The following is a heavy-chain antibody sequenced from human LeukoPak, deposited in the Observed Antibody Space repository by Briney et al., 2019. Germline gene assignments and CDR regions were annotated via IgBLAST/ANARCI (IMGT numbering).Heavy chain of an antibody. CDR1: GGSISSGSYY. J-gene: IGHJ4*02. CDR2: IYTSGST. CDR3: ARVKAPAYFDY. V-gene: IGHV4-61*02. Sequence: PSETLSLTCTVSGGSISSGSYYWSWIRQPAGKGLEWIGRIYTSGSTNYNPSPKSRVTISVDTSKNQFSLKLSSVTAADTAVYYCARVKAPAYFDYWGQGTLVTVSS.